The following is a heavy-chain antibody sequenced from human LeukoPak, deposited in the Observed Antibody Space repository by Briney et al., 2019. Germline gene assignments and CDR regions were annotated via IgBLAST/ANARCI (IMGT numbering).Heavy chain of an antibody. CDR2: FDPGDGAM. V-gene: IGHV1-24*01. J-gene: IGHJ4*02. CDR1: GYKLTELS. CDR3: AAGGFYDLLPY. Sequence: ASVKVSCKVSGYKLTELSMHWVRQAPGKGLEWMGGFDPGDGAMVYAQRFQGRVTMTEDTSTDTVYMELSSLKSEDTAVCYCAAGGFYDLLPYWGQETLVTVSS. D-gene: IGHD3/OR15-3a*01.